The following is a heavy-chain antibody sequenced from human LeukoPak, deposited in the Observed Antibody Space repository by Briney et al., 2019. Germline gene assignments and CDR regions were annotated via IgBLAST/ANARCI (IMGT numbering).Heavy chain of an antibody. CDR1: GGSISSSSYY. J-gene: IGHJ4*02. D-gene: IGHD3-10*01. V-gene: IGHV4-39*01. CDR2: IYYSGST. CDR3: ARPTIARGGYFDY. Sequence: SETLSLTCTVSGGSISSSSYYWGWIRQPPGKGLEWIGSIYYSGSTYYNPSLKSRVTISVDTSKNQFSLKLSSVTAADTAVYYCARPTIARGGYFDYWGQGTLVTVSS.